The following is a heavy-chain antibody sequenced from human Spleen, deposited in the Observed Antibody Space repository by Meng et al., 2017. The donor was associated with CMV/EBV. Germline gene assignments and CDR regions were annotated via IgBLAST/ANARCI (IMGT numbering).Heavy chain of an antibody. D-gene: IGHD3-3*01. V-gene: IGHV3-21*01. CDR2: ISSSRSYI. J-gene: IGHJ4*02. Sequence: GESLKISCAASGFTFSSYSMNWVRQAPGKGLEWVSSISSSRSYIYYADSVKGRFTITRDNAKNTLYLQMNSLRAQDTAVYYCARDLTFWSGYFDYWGQGTVVTVSS. CDR3: ARDLTFWSGYFDY. CDR1: GFTFSSYS.